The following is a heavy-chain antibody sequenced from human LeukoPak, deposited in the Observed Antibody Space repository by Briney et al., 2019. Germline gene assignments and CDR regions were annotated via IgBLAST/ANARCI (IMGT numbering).Heavy chain of an antibody. Sequence: PGGSLRLSCAASGFTFSSYAMSWVRQAPGKGLEWVANIKKDGSERNYVDSVKGRFTISRDNAKNSLYLQMNSLRVEDTAVYYCARDAFGDFSYWGQGALVTVSS. CDR1: GFTFSSYA. CDR2: IKKDGSER. J-gene: IGHJ4*02. CDR3: ARDAFGDFSY. V-gene: IGHV3-7*01. D-gene: IGHD2/OR15-2a*01.